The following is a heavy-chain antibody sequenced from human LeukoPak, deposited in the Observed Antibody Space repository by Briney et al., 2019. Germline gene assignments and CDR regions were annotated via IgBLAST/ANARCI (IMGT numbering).Heavy chain of an antibody. CDR3: ARAGPGGVAFDI. D-gene: IGHD3-10*01. V-gene: IGHV3-23*01. J-gene: IGHJ3*02. Sequence: GGSLRLSCAASGFTFSSYAMSWVRQAPGKGLAWVSTISGGSGSTYCADSVKGRFTISRDNSKNTLYLQMNSLRAEDTAVYYCARAGPGGVAFDIWGQGTMVTVSS. CDR1: GFTFSSYA. CDR2: ISGGSGST.